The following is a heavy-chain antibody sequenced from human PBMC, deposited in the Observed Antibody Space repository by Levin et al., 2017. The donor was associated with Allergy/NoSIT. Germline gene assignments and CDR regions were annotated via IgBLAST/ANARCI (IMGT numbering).Heavy chain of an antibody. CDR1: GFTFSSYA. CDR2: ISYDGSNK. Sequence: LSLTCAASGFTFSSYAMHWVRQAPGKGLEWVAVISYDGSNKYYADSVKGRFTISRDNSKNTLYLQMNSLRAEDTAVYYCARDITGIAAAGTVYWGQGTLVTVSS. J-gene: IGHJ4*02. CDR3: ARDITGIAAAGTVY. D-gene: IGHD6-13*01. V-gene: IGHV3-30-3*01.